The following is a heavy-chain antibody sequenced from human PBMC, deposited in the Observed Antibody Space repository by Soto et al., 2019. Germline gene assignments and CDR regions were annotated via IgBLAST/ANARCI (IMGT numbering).Heavy chain of an antibody. J-gene: IGHJ4*02. CDR2: IIPIFGTA. CDR1: GGTFSSYA. V-gene: IGHV1-69*12. D-gene: IGHD3-22*01. Sequence: QVQLVQSGAEVKKPGSSVKVSCKASGGTFSSYAISWVRQAPGEGLEWMGGIIPIFGTANYAQKFQGRVTITADESTSTAYMELSSLRSEDTVVYYCARDTLYYYDSSGYLTWGQGTLVTVSS. CDR3: ARDTLYYYDSSGYLT.